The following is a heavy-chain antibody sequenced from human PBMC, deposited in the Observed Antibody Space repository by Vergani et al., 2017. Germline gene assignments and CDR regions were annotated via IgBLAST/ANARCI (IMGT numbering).Heavy chain of an antibody. CDR1: GFTFSSYG. Sequence: VQLVESGGGVERPGGSLRLSCAASGFTFSSYGMHWVRQAPGKGLEWVAVISYDGSNKYYADSVKGRFTISRDNSKNTLYLQMNSLRAEDTAVYYCAKDEATYNYYNGMDVWGQGTTVTVSS. J-gene: IGHJ6*02. CDR2: ISYDGSNK. CDR3: AKDEATYNYYNGMDV. V-gene: IGHV3-30*18.